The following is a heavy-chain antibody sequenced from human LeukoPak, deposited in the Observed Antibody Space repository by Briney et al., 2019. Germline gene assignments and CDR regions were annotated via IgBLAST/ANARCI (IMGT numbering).Heavy chain of an antibody. V-gene: IGHV3-48*03. Sequence: GGSLRLSCAASGFTFSSYEMNWVRQAPGKGLEWVSYISSSGSTIYYADSVKGRFTISRDNAKNSLYLQMNSLRAEDTAVYYCAGGYYDAYDAFDIWGQGTMVTVSS. J-gene: IGHJ3*02. CDR2: ISSSGSTI. D-gene: IGHD3-22*01. CDR3: AGGYYDAYDAFDI. CDR1: GFTFSSYE.